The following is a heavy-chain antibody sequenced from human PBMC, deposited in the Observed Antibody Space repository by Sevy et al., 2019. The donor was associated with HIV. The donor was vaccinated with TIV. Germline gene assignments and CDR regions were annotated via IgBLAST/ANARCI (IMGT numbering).Heavy chain of an antibody. CDR2: IYSGGRT. J-gene: IGHJ6*02. D-gene: IGHD3-10*01. Sequence: SETLSLTCTVSGGSISTDSWNWIRQPAGKGLEWFGRIYSGGRTNYNPALKSRVTMSVDTSKNQFSLKLRSVTAADTAVYYCARGARGGGVDVWGQGTTVTVSS. CDR3: ARGARGGGVDV. V-gene: IGHV4-4*07. CDR1: GGSISTDS.